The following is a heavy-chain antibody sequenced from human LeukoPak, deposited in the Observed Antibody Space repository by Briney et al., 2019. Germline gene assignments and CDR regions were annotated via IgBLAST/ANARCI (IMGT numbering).Heavy chain of an antibody. CDR2: VYPGDSNT. Sequence: GESLKISCQGFGYSFTNNWIGWVRQMPGEGLEWMAIVYPGDSNTKYSPSFQGQVTISADKSISTAYLQWSRLKASDTAMYYCVRTPTCSSGSCYPNWFDSWGQGTLVTVSS. CDR1: GYSFTNNW. CDR3: VRTPTCSSGSCYPNWFDS. V-gene: IGHV5-51*01. J-gene: IGHJ5*01. D-gene: IGHD2-15*01.